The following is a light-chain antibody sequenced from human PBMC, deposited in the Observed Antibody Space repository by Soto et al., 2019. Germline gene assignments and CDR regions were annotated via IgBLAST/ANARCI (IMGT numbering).Light chain of an antibody. CDR2: GAS. CDR1: QSVGTC. Sequence: EIVLTQSPATLSLSPGERATLSCRASQSVGTCLAWYQQKPGQAPWLLIFGASNRAAGIPARFSGSGSGTDFTLTISLESEDFAVYYCQQCTNWPRTFGQGTRVEMK. J-gene: IGKJ1*01. V-gene: IGKV3-11*01. CDR3: QQCTNWPRT.